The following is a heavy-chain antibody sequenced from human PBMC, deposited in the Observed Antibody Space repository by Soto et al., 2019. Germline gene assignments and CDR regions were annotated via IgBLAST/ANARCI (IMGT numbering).Heavy chain of an antibody. V-gene: IGHV4-59*02. CDR3: GTPYGNAGSPF. D-gene: IGHD4-17*01. CDR2: MHYTGFS. J-gene: IGHJ4*02. Sequence: PSETLSLTCSFSGDSVTSHYFTWIRQSPEKGLEWIGYMHYTGFSHYNPSLKSRLTISVDKSKNQFTLQLTSVTVADTAVYYCGTPYGNAGSPFGGQGTQVTVSS. CDR1: GDSVTSHY.